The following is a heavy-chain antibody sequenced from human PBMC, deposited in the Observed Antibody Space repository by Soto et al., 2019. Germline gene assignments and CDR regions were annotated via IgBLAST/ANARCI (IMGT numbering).Heavy chain of an antibody. D-gene: IGHD3-3*01. CDR2: IDPKSGDT. Sequence: GASVKGSCKASEYSFTGHYLHPGRLAPGQGLEWMGWIDPKSGDTNYAKKFQDRGTLTRDPSVSTANMDLPTLTSCDPAIYYCASDYGKSVYDIFAPWAQGPLVPVSS. CDR3: ASDYGKSVYDIFAP. CDR1: EYSFTGHY. V-gene: IGHV1-2*02. J-gene: IGHJ1*01.